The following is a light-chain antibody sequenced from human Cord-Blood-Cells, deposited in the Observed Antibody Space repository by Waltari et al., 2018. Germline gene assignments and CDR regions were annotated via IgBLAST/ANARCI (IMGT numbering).Light chain of an antibody. CDR2: RNN. Sequence: QPVLTQPPSASGTPGQRVTLSCSGSSSNIGSNYVYWYQQHPGTAPKLLIYRNNQRPSGLPDRFSGSKSGTSASLAISGLRSEDEADYYCAAWDDSLSGHVVFGGGTKLTVL. J-gene: IGLJ2*01. CDR1: SSNIGSNY. V-gene: IGLV1-47*01. CDR3: AAWDDSLSGHVV.